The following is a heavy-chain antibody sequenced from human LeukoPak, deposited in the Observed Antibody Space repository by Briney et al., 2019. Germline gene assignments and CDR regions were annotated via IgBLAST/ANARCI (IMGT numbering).Heavy chain of an antibody. CDR1: GYTFTNYD. Sequence: ASVKVSCKASGYTFTNYDINWVRQATGQGLEWMGWMNPNSGNTGFAQKFQGRVTISRNTSISTAYMELSSLRSEDTAVYYCARARGVVPAAIGGTWGQGTLVTVSS. CDR2: MNPNSGNT. D-gene: IGHD2-2*02. CDR3: ARARGVVPAAIGGT. J-gene: IGHJ5*02. V-gene: IGHV1-8*01.